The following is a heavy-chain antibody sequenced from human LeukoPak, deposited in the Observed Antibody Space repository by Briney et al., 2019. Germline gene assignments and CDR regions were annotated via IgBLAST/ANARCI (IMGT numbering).Heavy chain of an antibody. CDR3: ARVRTYCGGDCYVATEDYFDY. CDR1: GGSISSGDYY. Sequence: SKTLSLTCTVSGGSISSGDYYWSWIRQPPGKGLEWIGYIYYSGSTYYNPSLKSRVTISVDTSKNQFSLKLSSVTAADTAVYYCARVRTYCGGDCYVATEDYFDYWGQGTLVTVSS. J-gene: IGHJ4*02. CDR2: IYYSGST. V-gene: IGHV4-30-4*08. D-gene: IGHD2-21*01.